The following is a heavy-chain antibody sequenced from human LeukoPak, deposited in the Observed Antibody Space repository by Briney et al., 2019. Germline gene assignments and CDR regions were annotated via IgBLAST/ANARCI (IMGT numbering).Heavy chain of an antibody. D-gene: IGHD4-17*01. CDR3: AKATTVTTVYYFDY. J-gene: IGHJ4*02. CDR1: GFTFSNYA. CDR2: ISGSGGST. V-gene: IGHV3-23*01. Sequence: PGGSLRLSCAASGFTFSNYAMSWVRHAPRKGLEWVSGISGSGGSTNYADSVKGRLTISRDNSKNTLHLQMNSLRAEDTAVYYCAKATTVTTVYYFDYWGQGTLVTVSS.